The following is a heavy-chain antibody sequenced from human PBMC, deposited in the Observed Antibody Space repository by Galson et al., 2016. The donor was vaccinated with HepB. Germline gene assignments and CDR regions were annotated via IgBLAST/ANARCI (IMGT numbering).Heavy chain of an antibody. D-gene: IGHD3-10*01. CDR1: GYSFITYA. Sequence: SVKVSCKASGYSFITYAMHWVRQAPGQRLEWMGWINAGNGDTKYSQKLQGRVTITRDTSASKAYMALSSLRSEGTAVYFCAGAGSTSMVQGWAYRMDVWGQGTTVTVSS. CDR2: INAGNGDT. J-gene: IGHJ6*02. V-gene: IGHV1-3*01. CDR3: AGAGSTSMVQGWAYRMDV.